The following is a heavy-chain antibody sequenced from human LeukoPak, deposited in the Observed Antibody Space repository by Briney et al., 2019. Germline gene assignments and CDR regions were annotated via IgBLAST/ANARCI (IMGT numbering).Heavy chain of an antibody. Sequence: GGSLRLSCAASGLTFSSSAMSWVRQTPGKGLEWVSSITGNGATTYYPDSVKGRFTISRDNSKNTLSLQMNSLRAEDTAVYYCAKERRRVDTEMVRSYYFENWGQGTLVTVSS. V-gene: IGHV3-23*01. CDR1: GLTFSSSA. CDR2: ITGNGATT. J-gene: IGHJ4*02. CDR3: AKERRRVDTEMVRSYYFEN. D-gene: IGHD5-18*01.